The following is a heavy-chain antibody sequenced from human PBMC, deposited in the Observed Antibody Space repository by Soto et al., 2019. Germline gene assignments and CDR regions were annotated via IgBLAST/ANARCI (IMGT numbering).Heavy chain of an antibody. CDR3: ARDLRYYDSSGYYKWFDP. D-gene: IGHD3-22*01. V-gene: IGHV3-48*03. Sequence: LRLSCAASGFTFSSYEMNWVRQAPGKGLEWVSYISSSGSTIYYADSVKGRFTISRDNAKNSLYLQMNSLRAEDTAVYYCARDLRYYDSSGYYKWFDPWGQGTLVTVSS. CDR2: ISSSGSTI. CDR1: GFTFSSYE. J-gene: IGHJ5*02.